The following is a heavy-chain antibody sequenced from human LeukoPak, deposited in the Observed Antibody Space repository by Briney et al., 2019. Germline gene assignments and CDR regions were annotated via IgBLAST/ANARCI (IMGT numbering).Heavy chain of an antibody. Sequence: ASVKVSCKASGYTFTSYGISWGRQAPGQGLEWMGWTSAYNGNTNYAQKLQGRVTMTTDTSTSTAYMELRSLRSDDTAVYYCARSPTAIVVVPAAIGPAEYFQHWGQGTLVTVSS. CDR3: ARSPTAIVVVPAAIGPAEYFQH. CDR2: TSAYNGNT. J-gene: IGHJ1*01. CDR1: GYTFTSYG. V-gene: IGHV1-18*01. D-gene: IGHD2-2*02.